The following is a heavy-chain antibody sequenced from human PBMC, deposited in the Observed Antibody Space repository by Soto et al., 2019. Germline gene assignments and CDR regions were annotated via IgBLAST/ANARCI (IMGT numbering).Heavy chain of an antibody. CDR3: ARDVVDGYYDSSGYYFDY. CDR1: GGSISSYY. J-gene: IGHJ4*02. D-gene: IGHD3-22*01. CDR2: IYYSGST. Sequence: QVQLQESGPGLVKPSETLSLTCTVSGGSISSYYWSWIRQPPGKGLEWIGYIYYSGSTNYNPSLKSRVTISVDTSKNQFSLKLSSVTAADTAVYYCARDVVDGYYDSSGYYFDYWGQGTLVTVSS. V-gene: IGHV4-59*01.